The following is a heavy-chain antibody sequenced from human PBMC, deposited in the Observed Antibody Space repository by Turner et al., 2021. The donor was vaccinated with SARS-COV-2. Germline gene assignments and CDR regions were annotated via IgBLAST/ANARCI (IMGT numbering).Heavy chain of an antibody. CDR3: ARDLNYYGMDV. D-gene: IGHD3-9*01. CDR1: GITVSSNY. V-gene: IGHV3-53*04. CDR2: IYSGGST. J-gene: IGHJ6*02. Sequence: EVQLVESGGGLVQPGGSLRLSCAGSGITVSSNYMSWVRQAPGKGLGWVSVIYSGGSTYYADSVKGRFTISRHNSKNTLYLQMNSLRAEDTAVYYCARDLNYYGMDVWGQGTTVTVSS.